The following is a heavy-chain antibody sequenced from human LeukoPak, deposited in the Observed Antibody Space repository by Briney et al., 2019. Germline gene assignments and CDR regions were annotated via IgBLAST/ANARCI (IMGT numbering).Heavy chain of an antibody. Sequence: GGSLGLACAASGFTFSDYYMSWIRQAPGKGLEWVSYISSSSSYTNYADSVKGRFTISRDNAKNSLYLQMNSLRAEDTAVYYCARAYYGSTEHYYYGMDVWGKGTTVTVSS. CDR1: GFTFSDYY. D-gene: IGHD3-10*01. CDR3: ARAYYGSTEHYYYGMDV. CDR2: ISSSSSYT. V-gene: IGHV3-11*06. J-gene: IGHJ6*04.